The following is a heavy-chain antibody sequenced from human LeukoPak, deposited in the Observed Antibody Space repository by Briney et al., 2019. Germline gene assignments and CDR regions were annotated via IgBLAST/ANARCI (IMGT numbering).Heavy chain of an antibody. Sequence: ASVTVSCKASGGTFSSYAISWVRQAPGQGLEWMGRIIPIFGIANYAQKFQGRVTITADKSTSTAYMELSSLRSEDTAVYYCARVVTVTTANWFDHWGQGTLVTVSS. D-gene: IGHD4-17*01. CDR3: ARVVTVTTANWFDH. CDR1: GGTFSSYA. V-gene: IGHV1-69*04. J-gene: IGHJ5*02. CDR2: IIPIFGIA.